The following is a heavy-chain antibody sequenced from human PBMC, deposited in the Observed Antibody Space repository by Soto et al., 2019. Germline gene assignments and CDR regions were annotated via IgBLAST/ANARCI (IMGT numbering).Heavy chain of an antibody. V-gene: IGHV3-74*01. D-gene: IGHD3-10*01. CDR1: GFIFKMYW. CDR3: TRGPRPISTGTGAY. CDR2: IYNDGTYS. J-gene: IGHJ4*02. Sequence: GGSLRLSCAASGFIFKMYWMHWVRQSPGKGLVWISRIYNDGTYSDYADSVRGRFTISRDNVNDTLYLQMNNLRAEDSGLYYCTRGPRPISTGTGAYWGQGTPVTVSS.